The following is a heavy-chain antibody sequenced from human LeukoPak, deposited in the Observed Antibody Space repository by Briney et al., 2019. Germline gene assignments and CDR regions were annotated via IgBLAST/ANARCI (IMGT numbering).Heavy chain of an antibody. CDR1: GFTFSSYA. V-gene: IGHV3-23*01. D-gene: IGHD2-15*01. CDR3: AKRPYCSGGSCYGISSDY. J-gene: IGHJ4*02. Sequence: GGSLRLSCAASGFTFSSYAMSWVRQAPGKGLEWVSAISGSGGSTYYADSVKGRFTISRDNSKSTLYLQMNSLRAEDTAVYYCAKRPYCSGGSCYGISSDYWGQGTLVTVSS. CDR2: ISGSGGST.